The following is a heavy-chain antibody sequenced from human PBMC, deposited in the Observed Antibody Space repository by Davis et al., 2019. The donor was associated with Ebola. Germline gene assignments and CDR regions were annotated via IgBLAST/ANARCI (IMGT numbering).Heavy chain of an antibody. Sequence: MPSETLSLTCTVSGGSISSGGYYWSWIRQHPGKGLEWLGYIYYSGSTYYNPSLKSRVTISVDTSKNQFSLKLSSVTAADTAVYYCAREGGRAAMAIGGMDVWGQGTTVTVSS. J-gene: IGHJ6*02. V-gene: IGHV4-31*03. D-gene: IGHD5-18*01. CDR1: GGSISSGGYY. CDR3: AREGGRAAMAIGGMDV. CDR2: IYYSGST.